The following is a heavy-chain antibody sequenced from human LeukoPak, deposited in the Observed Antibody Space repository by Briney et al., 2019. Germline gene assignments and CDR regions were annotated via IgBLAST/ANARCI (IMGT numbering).Heavy chain of an antibody. D-gene: IGHD3-22*01. Sequence: GGSLRLSCAASGFTFSSYGMHWVRQAPGKGLEWVAVIWYDGSNKYYGDSVKGRFTISRDNSRNTLYLQMNSLRAEDTALYYCARAPFYYDSSGYPYFDGWGQGTLVTVSS. CDR2: IWYDGSNK. CDR3: ARAPFYYDSSGYPYFDG. CDR1: GFTFSSYG. J-gene: IGHJ4*02. V-gene: IGHV3-33*01.